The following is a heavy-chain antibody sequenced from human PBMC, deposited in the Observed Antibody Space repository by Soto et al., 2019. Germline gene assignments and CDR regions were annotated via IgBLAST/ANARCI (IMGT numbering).Heavy chain of an antibody. J-gene: IGHJ6*02. CDR3: ARTRSAWSDFHYYPVDV. D-gene: IGHD1-26*01. Sequence: QVQLVESGGGVVQPGRSLRLSCAASGFTFNSYGMHWVRQGPGNGLEWVAFISYDSTKTYYADSVKGRFTSSRDNSNSALYVQMNSLTGEDTAVYYCARTRSAWSDFHYYPVDVWGQGTTVTVYS. V-gene: IGHV3-30*03. CDR1: GFTFNSYG. CDR2: ISYDSTKT.